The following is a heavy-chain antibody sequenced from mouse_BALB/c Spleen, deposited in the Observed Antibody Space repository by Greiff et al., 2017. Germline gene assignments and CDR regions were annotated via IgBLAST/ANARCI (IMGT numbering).Heavy chain of an antibody. Sequence: QVQLQQSGAELARPGASVKLSCKASGYTFTDYYINWVKQRTGQGLEWIGEIYPGSGNTYYNEKFKGKATLTADKSSSTAYMQLSSLTSEDSAVYFCARGSGYPYYFDYWGQGTTLTVSS. V-gene: IGHV1-77*01. J-gene: IGHJ2*01. CDR2: IYPGSGNT. CDR3: ARGSGYPYYFDY. CDR1: GYTFTDYY. D-gene: IGHD3-1*01.